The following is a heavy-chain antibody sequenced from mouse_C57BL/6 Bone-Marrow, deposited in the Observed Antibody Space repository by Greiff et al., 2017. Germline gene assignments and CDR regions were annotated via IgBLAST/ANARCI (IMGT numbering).Heavy chain of an antibody. CDR2: IDPSDSET. Sequence: QVQLQQPGAELVRPGSSVKLSCKASGYTFTSYWMHLVKQRPIQGLEWIGNIDPSDSETHYNQKFKDKATLTVDKSSSTAYMQLSSLTSEDSAVYYCARWDDPRFAYWGQGTLVTVSA. CDR1: GYTFTSYW. V-gene: IGHV1-52*01. CDR3: ARWDDPRFAY. D-gene: IGHD2-3*01. J-gene: IGHJ3*01.